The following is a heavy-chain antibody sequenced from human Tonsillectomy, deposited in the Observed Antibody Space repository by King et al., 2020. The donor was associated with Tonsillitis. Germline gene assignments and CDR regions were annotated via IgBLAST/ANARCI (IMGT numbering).Heavy chain of an antibody. CDR1: GFTFSSYW. Sequence: VQLVESGGGLVQPGGSLRLSCAASGFTFSSYWMSWVRQAPGKGLEWVANIKQDGSEKYYVDSVKGRFTISRDNAKNSLYLQMNSLRAEDTAMYYCGRAWLQLWPFDYWGQGTLVTVSS. CDR2: IKQDGSEK. V-gene: IGHV3-7*03. D-gene: IGHD5-18*01. CDR3: GRAWLQLWPFDY. J-gene: IGHJ4*02.